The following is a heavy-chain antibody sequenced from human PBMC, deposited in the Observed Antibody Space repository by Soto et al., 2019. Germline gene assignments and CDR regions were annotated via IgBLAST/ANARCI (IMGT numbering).Heavy chain of an antibody. V-gene: IGHV3-23*01. J-gene: IGHJ5*02. CDR2: ISGSGGST. D-gene: IGHD6-13*01. Sequence: GGSLRLSCAASGFTFSSYAMSWVRQAPGKGLEWVSVISGSGGSTFYADSVTGRFTISRDNSKNTLFLQMNDLRAEDTAVYYCSKGPRASSWNNWFDPWGQGALVTVSS. CDR1: GFTFSSYA. CDR3: SKGPRASSWNNWFDP.